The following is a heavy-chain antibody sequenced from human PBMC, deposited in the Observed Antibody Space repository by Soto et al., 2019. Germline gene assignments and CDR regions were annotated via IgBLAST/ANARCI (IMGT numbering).Heavy chain of an antibody. CDR1: GGSISSYY. CDR2: IYYSGST. J-gene: IGHJ4*02. Sequence: SETLSLTCTVSGGSISSYYWSWIRQPPGKGLEWIGYIYYSGSTNYNPSLKSRVTISVDTSKNQSSLKLSSVTAADTAVYYCASLPLLGYSSSWYYFDYWGQGTLVTVSS. CDR3: ASLPLLGYSSSWYYFDY. V-gene: IGHV4-59*08. D-gene: IGHD6-13*01.